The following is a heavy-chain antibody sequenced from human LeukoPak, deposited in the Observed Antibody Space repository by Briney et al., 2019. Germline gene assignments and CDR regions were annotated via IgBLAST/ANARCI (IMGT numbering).Heavy chain of an antibody. Sequence: PGGSLRLSCAASGFTFSSYAMTWVRQAPGKGLERVSAISGTGGNTYYADSVKGRFTMSRDNSKNRLYLQMTSLRAEDTAVYYCAKGAWSRRGIAAAGDYYYGMDVWGQGTTVTVSS. J-gene: IGHJ6*02. CDR2: ISGTGGNT. CDR3: AKGAWSRRGIAAAGDYYYGMDV. V-gene: IGHV3-23*01. CDR1: GFTFSSYA. D-gene: IGHD6-13*01.